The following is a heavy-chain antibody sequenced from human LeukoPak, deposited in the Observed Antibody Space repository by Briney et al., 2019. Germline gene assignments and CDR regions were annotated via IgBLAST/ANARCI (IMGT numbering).Heavy chain of an antibody. J-gene: IGHJ4*02. CDR3: AKQLGYCSDGSCYFSY. Sequence: GGSLRLSCEASGFTLSSFGMSWVRQAPGKGLEWVSVIYSDGSTYYADCVKGRFTISRDNSKNTLYLQMNSLRAEDTAVYYCAKQLGYCSDGSCYFSYWGQGTLVTVSS. D-gene: IGHD2-15*01. CDR2: IYSDGST. V-gene: IGHV3-66*04. CDR1: GFTLSSFG.